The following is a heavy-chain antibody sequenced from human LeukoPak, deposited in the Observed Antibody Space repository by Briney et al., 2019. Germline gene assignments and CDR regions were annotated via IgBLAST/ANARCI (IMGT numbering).Heavy chain of an antibody. J-gene: IGHJ6*03. CDR2: IRYDGSNK. V-gene: IGHV3-30*02. CDR3: TQVGDFWSGPPHYYMDV. CDR1: GFTFSSYG. Sequence: GGSLRLSCAASGFTFSSYGMHWVRQAPGKGLEWVAFIRYDGSNKYYADSVKGRFTISRDNSKNTLYQQMNSLRAEDTAVYYCTQVGDFWSGPPHYYMDVWGTGTTVTVSS. D-gene: IGHD3-3*01.